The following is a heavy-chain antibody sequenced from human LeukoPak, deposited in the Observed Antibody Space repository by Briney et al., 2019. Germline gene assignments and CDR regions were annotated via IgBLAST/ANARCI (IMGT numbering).Heavy chain of an antibody. D-gene: IGHD3-22*01. CDR1: GFTFSDYY. V-gene: IGHV3-11*01. CDR3: AKDTMIVASTFDY. J-gene: IGHJ4*02. CDR2: ISSSGSTI. Sequence: GGSLRLSCAASGFTFSDYYMSWIRQAPGKGLEWVSYISSSGSTIYYADSVKGRFTISRDNSKNTLYLQMNSLRAEDTAAYYCAKDTMIVASTFDYWGQGTLVTVSS.